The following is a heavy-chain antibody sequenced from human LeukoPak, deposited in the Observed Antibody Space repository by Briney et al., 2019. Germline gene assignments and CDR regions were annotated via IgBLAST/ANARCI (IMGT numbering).Heavy chain of an antibody. V-gene: IGHV4-34*01. CDR3: ARDAESWRRWFDP. J-gene: IGHJ5*02. CDR2: INHSGST. Sequence: SETLSLSCAVYGVSFSGYYWRWIRQPPGKGLEWIGEINHSGSTKYNPSLKSRVTISVDTSKNQLSLKLSSVTAADTAVYYCARDAESWRRWFDPWGQGTLVTVSS. CDR1: GVSFSGYY. D-gene: IGHD5-12*01.